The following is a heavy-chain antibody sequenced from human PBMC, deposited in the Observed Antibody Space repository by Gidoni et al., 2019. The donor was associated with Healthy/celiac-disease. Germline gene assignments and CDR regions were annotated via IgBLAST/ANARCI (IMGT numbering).Heavy chain of an antibody. CDR2: ISGSGGST. D-gene: IGHD3-22*01. J-gene: IGHJ1*01. CDR3: AKAKQKDYDSSGLLLQH. Sequence: EVQLLESGGGLVQPGGSLRLSCAASGFTFSSYAMSWVRQAPGKGLEWVSAISGSGGSTYYADSVKGRFTISRDNSKNTLYLQMNSLRAEDTAVYYCAKAKQKDYDSSGLLLQHWGQGTLVTVSS. V-gene: IGHV3-23*01. CDR1: GFTFSSYA.